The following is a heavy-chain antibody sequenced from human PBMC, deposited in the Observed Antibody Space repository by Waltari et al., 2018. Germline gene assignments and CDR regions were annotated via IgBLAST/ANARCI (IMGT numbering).Heavy chain of an antibody. J-gene: IGHJ4*02. D-gene: IGHD3-10*01. V-gene: IGHV1-69*05. Sequence: QVQLVQSGAEVKKPGSSVTVSCKASGGTFSSYAISWVRQAPGQGLEWMGGIIPIFGTANYAQKFQGRVTITTDESTSTAYMELSSLRSEDTAVYYCARGFYYGSGSYYNFDYWGQGTLVTVSS. CDR2: IIPIFGTA. CDR1: GGTFSSYA. CDR3: ARGFYYGSGSYYNFDY.